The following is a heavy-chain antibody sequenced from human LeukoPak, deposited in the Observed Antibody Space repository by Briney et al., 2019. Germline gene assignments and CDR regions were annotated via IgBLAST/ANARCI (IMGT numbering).Heavy chain of an antibody. CDR2: IYYSGSI. CDR3: ARAPVRGVIITGAFDI. V-gene: IGHV4-39*07. Sequence: SETLSLTCTVSGGSISSSSYYWGWIRQPPGKGLEWIGSIYYSGSIYYNPSLKSRVTISVDTSKNQFSLKLSSVTAADTAVYYCARAPVRGVIITGAFDIWGQGTMVTVSS. J-gene: IGHJ3*02. D-gene: IGHD3-10*01. CDR1: GGSISSSSYY.